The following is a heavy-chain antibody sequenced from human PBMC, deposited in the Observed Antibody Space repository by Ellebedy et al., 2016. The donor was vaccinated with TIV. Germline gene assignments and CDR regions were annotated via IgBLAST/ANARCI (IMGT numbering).Heavy chain of an antibody. Sequence: PGGSLRLSCAASGFSFTMSAMTWVRQPPGKGLEWVSAINAGGSLTYHADSVKGRLTISRDNSKNTLFLQMNSLRAEDTAVYYCVKGWLKGNFDYWGQGTLVTVSS. J-gene: IGHJ4*02. D-gene: IGHD5-12*01. CDR1: GFSFTMSA. CDR2: INAGGSLT. CDR3: VKGWLKGNFDY. V-gene: IGHV3-23*01.